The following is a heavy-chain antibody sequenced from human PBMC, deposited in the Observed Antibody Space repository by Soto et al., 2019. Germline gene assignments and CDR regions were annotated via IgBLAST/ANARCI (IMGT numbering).Heavy chain of an antibody. V-gene: IGHV3-30-3*01. CDR1: GFTFSSYA. CDR3: ARDTSSLGELQDY. Sequence: QVQLVESGGGVVQPGRSLRLSCAASGFTFSSYAMHWVRQAPGKGLEWVAVISYDGSNKYYADSVKGRFTISRDNSKNTLYLQMNSLRAEDTAVYYCARDTSSLGELQDYWGQGTLVTVSS. J-gene: IGHJ4*02. CDR2: ISYDGSNK. D-gene: IGHD3-16*01.